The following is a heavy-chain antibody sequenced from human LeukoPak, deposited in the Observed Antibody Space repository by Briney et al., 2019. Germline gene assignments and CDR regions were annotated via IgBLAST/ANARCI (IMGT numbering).Heavy chain of an antibody. J-gene: IGHJ5*02. V-gene: IGHV4-4*07. Sequence: SETLSLTCSVSGDSIRRYSCYWIRQPAGKTLEWIGHFSPTGNTYYNPSLQSRVTVSLDTSKNLFSLKLTSVTAADTAVYFCATSFIAASGDWFDTWSQGILVTVSS. CDR2: FSPTGNT. CDR3: ATSFIAASGDWFDT. D-gene: IGHD6-13*01. CDR1: GDSIRRYS.